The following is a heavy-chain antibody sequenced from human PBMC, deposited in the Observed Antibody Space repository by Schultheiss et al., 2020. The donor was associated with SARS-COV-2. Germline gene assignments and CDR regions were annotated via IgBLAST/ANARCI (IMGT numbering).Heavy chain of an antibody. CDR2: ITSDGSTA. J-gene: IGHJ5*02. Sequence: GGSLRLSCAASGFTFNTYWMHWVRQAPGKGLVWVSLITSDGSTANYADSVKGRFTISRDNAKNSLYLQMNSVRAEDTAVYYCARARAVAAAGNWFDPWGQGTLVTVSS. CDR3: ARARAVAAAGNWFDP. V-gene: IGHV3-74*01. D-gene: IGHD6-13*01. CDR1: GFTFNTYW.